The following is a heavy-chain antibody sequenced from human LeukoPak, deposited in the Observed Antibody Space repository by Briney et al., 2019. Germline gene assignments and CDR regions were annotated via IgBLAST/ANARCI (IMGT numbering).Heavy chain of an antibody. Sequence: SETLSLTCTVSGDSISGGHYYWSWIRQPPGKGLEWTGYIYYSGGTYYNPSLKSRVTVSVDTSKNQFSLKVSSVTAADTAVYYCARGGPGDYWGQGTLVTVSS. CDR2: IYYSGGT. CDR1: GDSISGGHYY. CDR3: ARGGPGDY. V-gene: IGHV4-30-4*01. J-gene: IGHJ4*02.